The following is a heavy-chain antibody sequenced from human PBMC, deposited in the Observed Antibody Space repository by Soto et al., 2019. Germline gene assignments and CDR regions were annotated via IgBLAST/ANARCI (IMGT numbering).Heavy chain of an antibody. CDR3: ARSPRNYYALGSYSYFRH. D-gene: IGHD3-10*01. CDR1: GYTFTSYD. Sequence: QVQLVQSGAEVKKPGASVKVSCKASGYTFTSYDISWVRQATGQGLEWMGWMNPNNGNKDYAPKIQGRVTMTMNTSIGTAYMELSSLRSEDTAVYYCARSPRNYYALGSYSYFRHWGQGTLVTVSS. V-gene: IGHV1-8*01. J-gene: IGHJ1*01. CDR2: MNPNNGNK.